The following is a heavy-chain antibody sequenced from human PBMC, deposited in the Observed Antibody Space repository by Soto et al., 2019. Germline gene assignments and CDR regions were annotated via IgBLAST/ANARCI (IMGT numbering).Heavy chain of an antibody. J-gene: IGHJ2*01. CDR2: INDRGSI. CDR1: GGSFSGYY. D-gene: IGHD3-9*01. V-gene: IGHV4-34*01. Sequence: QVQLQQWGAGPLRPLETLSLTCGVSGGSFSGYYWAWIRQSPGKGLEWIGEINDRGSIHYNPSLKSRVSITVDTSKHHYSLTLRSVTAADTPVYYCARGSNDILTAPPWVLDFDLWGRGTLVTVSS. CDR3: ARGSNDILTAPPWVLDFDL.